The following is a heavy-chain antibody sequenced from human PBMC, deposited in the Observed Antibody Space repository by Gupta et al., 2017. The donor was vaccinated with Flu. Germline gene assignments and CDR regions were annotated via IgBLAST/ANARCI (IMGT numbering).Heavy chain of an antibody. CDR2: INSGGSST. V-gene: IGHV3-23*01. Sequence: EVHLLASGGGLIQPGGSLRLSCAASGFTFSNYAMNWVSQAPGKGLEWVSSINSGGSSTNYADSVKGRFTISRDNSKNTLYLQMNSLRAEDTAVYYCAKGGWTYPMDVWGQGTTVTVSS. J-gene: IGHJ6*02. CDR1: GFTFSNYA. D-gene: IGHD1-26*01. CDR3: AKGGWTYPMDV.